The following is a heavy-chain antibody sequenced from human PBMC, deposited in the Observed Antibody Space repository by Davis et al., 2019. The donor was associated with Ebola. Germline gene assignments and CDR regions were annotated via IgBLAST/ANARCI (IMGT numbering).Heavy chain of an antibody. V-gene: IGHV3-21*01. CDR2: ISSSSSYI. J-gene: IGHJ6*03. Sequence: GESLKISCAASGFTFSSYSMNWVRQAPGKGLEWVSSISSSSSYIYYADSVKGRFTISRDNAKNSLYLQMNSLRAEDTAVYYCARVGRITIFGVVEAYYYMDVWGKGTTVTVSS. CDR1: GFTFSSYS. D-gene: IGHD3-3*01. CDR3: ARVGRITIFGVVEAYYYMDV.